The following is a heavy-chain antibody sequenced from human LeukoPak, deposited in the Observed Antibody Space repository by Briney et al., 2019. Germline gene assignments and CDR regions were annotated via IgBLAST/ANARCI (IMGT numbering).Heavy chain of an antibody. D-gene: IGHD6-19*01. CDR3: ARGLAVADWGRKNSYYFDY. V-gene: IGHV3-33*01. J-gene: IGHJ4*02. CDR1: GFTFSSYG. Sequence: GGSLRLSCAASGFTFSSYGMHWVRQAPGKGLEWVAVIWYDGSNKYYADSVKGRFTISRDNSKNTLYLQMNSLRAEDTAVYYCARGLAVADWGRKNSYYFDYWGQGTLVTVSS. CDR2: IWYDGSNK.